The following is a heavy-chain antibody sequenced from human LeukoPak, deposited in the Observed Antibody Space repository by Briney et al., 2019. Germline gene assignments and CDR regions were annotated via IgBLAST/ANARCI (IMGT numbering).Heavy chain of an antibody. CDR3: ARDGPYSSGGYWFDP. D-gene: IGHD6-19*01. V-gene: IGHV4-38-2*02. J-gene: IGHJ5*02. CDR2: INYSGST. Sequence: SETLSLTCAVAGYSISSVCYWCCIRQPPGKGLWWVGNINYSGSTNYNPSLKSRVTRSVDTSKNQFSLKLSSVTAADTAGYYCARDGPYSSGGYWFDPWGQGTLVTVSS. CDR1: GYSISSVCY.